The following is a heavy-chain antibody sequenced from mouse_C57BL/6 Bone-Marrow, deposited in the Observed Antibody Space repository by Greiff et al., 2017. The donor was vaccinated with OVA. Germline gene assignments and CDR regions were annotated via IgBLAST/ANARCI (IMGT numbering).Heavy chain of an antibody. CDR2: ISDGGSYT. CDR3: ARDTDYGHFDY. Sequence: EVKLMESGGGLVKPGGSLKLSCAASGFTFSSYAMSWVRQTPEKRLAWVATISDGGSYTYYPDNVKGRFTISRDNAKNNLYLQMSHLKSEDTAMYYCARDTDYGHFDYWGQGTTLTVSS. V-gene: IGHV5-4*01. D-gene: IGHD2-4*01. CDR1: GFTFSSYA. J-gene: IGHJ2*01.